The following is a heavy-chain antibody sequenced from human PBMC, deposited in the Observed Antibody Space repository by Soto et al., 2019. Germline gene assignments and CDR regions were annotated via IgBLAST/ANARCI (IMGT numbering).Heavy chain of an antibody. V-gene: IGHV3-30*03. Sequence: QVQLVESGGGVVQPGRSLRLSCAASGFTFSSYGMHWVRQAPGKGLEWVAVISYDGSNKYYADSVKGRFTISRDNSKNTLYLQMNSLRAEDTAVYYCRYANYYYGMDVWGQGTTVTVPS. CDR3: RYANYYYGMDV. CDR2: ISYDGSNK. CDR1: GFTFSSYG. D-gene: IGHD2-2*01. J-gene: IGHJ6*02.